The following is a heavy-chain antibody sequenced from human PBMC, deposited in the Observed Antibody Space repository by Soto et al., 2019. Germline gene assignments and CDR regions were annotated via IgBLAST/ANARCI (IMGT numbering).Heavy chain of an antibody. CDR3: ARGSLGVAAPNFDY. CDR2: IYHSGST. CDR1: GGSISSGGYS. V-gene: IGHV4-30-2*01. Sequence: PSETLSLTCAVSGGSISSGGYSWSWIRQPPGKGLEWIGYIYHSGSTYYNPSLKSRVTISVDASKNQFSLKLSSVTAADTAVYYCARGSLGVAAPNFDYWGQGTLVTVSS. D-gene: IGHD2-15*01. J-gene: IGHJ4*02.